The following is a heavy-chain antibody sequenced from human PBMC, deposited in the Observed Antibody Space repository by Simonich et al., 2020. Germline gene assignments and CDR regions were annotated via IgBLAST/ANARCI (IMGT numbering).Heavy chain of an antibody. Sequence: QVQLVESGGGVVQPGRSLRLSCAASGFTFSSYAMHWVRQAPGKGLEWVAVISYDGRTKYYANSVKGRFTISRDNSKNTLYLQMNSLRAEDTAVYYCAREGLLLDAFDIWGQGTMVTVSS. CDR3: AREGLLLDAFDI. CDR2: ISYDGRTK. V-gene: IGHV3-30*07. D-gene: IGHD2-15*01. CDR1: GFTFSSYA. J-gene: IGHJ3*02.